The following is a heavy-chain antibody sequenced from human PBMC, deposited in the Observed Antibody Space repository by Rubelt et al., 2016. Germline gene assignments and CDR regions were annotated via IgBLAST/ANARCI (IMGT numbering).Heavy chain of an antibody. CDR3: ARVLTQIAVAGTVWFDP. Sequence: QVQLQQWGAGLLKPSETLSLTCAVYGGAFSGYYWGWIRQPPGKGLEWIGSIYYSGSTYYNPSLKIRVTFSVDTSKNQFSLKLSSVTAADTTVYYCARVLTQIAVAGTVWFDPWGQGTLATVSS. CDR1: GGAFSGYY. V-gene: IGHV4-34*01. D-gene: IGHD6-19*01. CDR2: IYYSGST. J-gene: IGHJ5*02.